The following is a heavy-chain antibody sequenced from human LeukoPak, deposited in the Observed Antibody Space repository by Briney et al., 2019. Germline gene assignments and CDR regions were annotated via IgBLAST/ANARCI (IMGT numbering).Heavy chain of an antibody. CDR2: IIPIFGIA. D-gene: IGHD5-12*01. CDR3: ARGYSGRLDETNWFDP. Sequence: AASVKVSCKASGGTFSSYAISWVRQAPGQGLEWMGRIIPIFGIANYAQKFQGRVTITADKSTCTAYMELSSLRSEDTAVYYCARGYSGRLDETNWFDPWGQGTLVTVSS. V-gene: IGHV1-69*04. CDR1: GGTFSSYA. J-gene: IGHJ5*02.